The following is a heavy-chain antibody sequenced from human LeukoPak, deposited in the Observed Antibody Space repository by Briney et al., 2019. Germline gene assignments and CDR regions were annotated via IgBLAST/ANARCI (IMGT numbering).Heavy chain of an antibody. CDR3: ARDSIGSGYLSRHFDY. V-gene: IGHV4-59*01. CDR2: IYYSGST. D-gene: IGHD3-3*01. J-gene: IGHJ4*02. Sequence: PSETLSLTCTVSGGSISSYYWSWIRQPPGKGLEWIGYIYYSGSTNYNPSLKSRVTISVDTSENQFSLKLSSVTAADTAVYYCARDSIGSGYLSRHFDYWGQGTLVTVSS. CDR1: GGSISSYY.